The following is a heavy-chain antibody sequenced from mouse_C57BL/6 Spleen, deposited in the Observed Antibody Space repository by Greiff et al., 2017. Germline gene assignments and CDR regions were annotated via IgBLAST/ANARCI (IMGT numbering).Heavy chain of an antibody. V-gene: IGHV1-69*01. Sequence: VQLQQPGAELVMPGASVKLSCKASGYTFTSYWMHWVKQRPGQGLEWIGEIDPSDSYTNYNQKFKGKSTLTVDKSSSTAYMQLSSLTSEDSAVYYCARQGYYGSSPAWFAYWGQGTMVTVSA. J-gene: IGHJ3*01. CDR2: IDPSDSYT. D-gene: IGHD1-1*01. CDR3: ARQGYYGSSPAWFAY. CDR1: GYTFTSYW.